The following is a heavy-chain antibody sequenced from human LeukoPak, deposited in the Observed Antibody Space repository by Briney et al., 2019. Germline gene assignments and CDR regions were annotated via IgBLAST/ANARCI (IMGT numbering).Heavy chain of an antibody. CDR2: ISSSPSHA. CDR1: GFTFSDHY. J-gene: IGHJ4*02. V-gene: IGHV3-11*05. D-gene: IGHD3-9*01. Sequence: GGSLRLSCAASGFTFSDHYMDWVRQAPGKGLEWVSYISSSPSHANYADSVKGRFTISRDNAKSSLYLQMNSLRSDDTAVYYCAREYKSYDILTGYQYYFDYWGQGTLVTVSS. CDR3: AREYKSYDILTGYQYYFDY.